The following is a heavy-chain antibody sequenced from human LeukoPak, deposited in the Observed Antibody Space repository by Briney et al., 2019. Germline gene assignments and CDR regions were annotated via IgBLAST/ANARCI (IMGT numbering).Heavy chain of an antibody. CDR2: VSAYNGNT. D-gene: IGHD2-15*01. Sequence: ASVKVSCKASGYTFTSYGISWVRQAPGQGLEWMGWVSAYNGNTNYAQKLQGRVTMTTDTSTSTAYMELRSLRSDDTAVYYCARILGSGDYEHFDYWGQGTLVTVSS. V-gene: IGHV1-18*01. CDR3: ARILGSGDYEHFDY. J-gene: IGHJ4*02. CDR1: GYTFTSYG.